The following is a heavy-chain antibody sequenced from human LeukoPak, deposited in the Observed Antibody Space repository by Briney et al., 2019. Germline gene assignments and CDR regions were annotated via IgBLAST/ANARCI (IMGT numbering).Heavy chain of an antibody. CDR2: ISSSGSTI. CDR1: GFTFSSYE. V-gene: IGHV3-48*03. J-gene: IGHJ4*02. D-gene: IGHD3-10*01. CDR3: ARDKKDYYGSGSYYHFDY. Sequence: GGSLRLSCAASGFTFSSYEMNWVRQAPGKGLEWVSYISSSGSTIYYADSVKGRFTISRDNAKNSLYLQMNSLRAEDTAVYYCARDKKDYYGSGSYYHFDYWGQGTLVTVSS.